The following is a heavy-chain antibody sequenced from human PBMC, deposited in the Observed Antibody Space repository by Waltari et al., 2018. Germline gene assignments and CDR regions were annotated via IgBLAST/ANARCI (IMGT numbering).Heavy chain of an antibody. V-gene: IGHV3-64*04. D-gene: IGHD6-13*01. CDR2: YVGNGDDT. CDR1: GFSFSNYE. Sequence: VESGGSLRLSCSASGFSFSNYEVHWVRQAPGTGFESVSGYVGNGDDTYYADSVKGRFTISRDNAKNSLYLQMNSLRAEDTALYYCAKDISLAAAGSFDYWGQGTLVTVSS. CDR3: AKDISLAAAGSFDY. J-gene: IGHJ4*02.